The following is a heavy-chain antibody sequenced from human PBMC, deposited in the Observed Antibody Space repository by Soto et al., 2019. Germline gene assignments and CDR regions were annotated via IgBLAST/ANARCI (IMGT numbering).Heavy chain of an antibody. Sequence: GGSLRLSCAASGFTFSSYGMHWVRQAPGKGLEWVAVIWYDGSNKYYADSVKGRFTISRDNSKNTLYLQMNSLRAEDTAVYYCARDLPTFYSSGWPSGDYWGQGTLVTVSS. CDR3: ARDLPTFYSSGWPSGDY. J-gene: IGHJ4*02. CDR1: GFTFSSYG. CDR2: IWYDGSNK. V-gene: IGHV3-33*01. D-gene: IGHD6-19*01.